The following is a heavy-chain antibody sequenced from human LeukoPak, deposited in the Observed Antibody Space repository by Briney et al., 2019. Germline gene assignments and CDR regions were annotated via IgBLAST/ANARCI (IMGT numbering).Heavy chain of an antibody. D-gene: IGHD5-12*01. CDR2: VKQDGSEK. V-gene: IGHV3-7*01. Sequence: GGSLRLSCAASGFTFSTYWMSWARQAPGKGLEWVANVKQDGSEKYYVDSVKGRFTISRDNAKNSLFLQMNSLRVEDTAVYYCARDRLRDRWLALAYWGQGTLVTVSS. CDR3: ARDRLRDRWLALAY. CDR1: GFTFSTYW. J-gene: IGHJ4*02.